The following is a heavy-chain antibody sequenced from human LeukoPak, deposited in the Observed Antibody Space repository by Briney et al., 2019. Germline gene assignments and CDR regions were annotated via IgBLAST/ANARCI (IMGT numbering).Heavy chain of an antibody. CDR3: ASEDYYYYYMDV. CDR2: IKADGSEA. J-gene: IGHJ6*03. Sequence: GGSLRLSCAASGFTFSSHWMSWVRQAPGKGLEWVGNIKADGSEAYHVDSVKGRFTISRDNARNSLFLQMNSLRAEDTAVYYCASEDYYYYYMDVWGKGTTVTISS. V-gene: IGHV3-7*01. CDR1: GFTFSSHW.